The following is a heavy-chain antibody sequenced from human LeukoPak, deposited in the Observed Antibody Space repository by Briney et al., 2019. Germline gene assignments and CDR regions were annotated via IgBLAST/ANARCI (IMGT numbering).Heavy chain of an antibody. D-gene: IGHD2-2*02. V-gene: IGHV3-49*04. Sequence: GGSLRLSCTASGFTFGDYAMSWVRQAPGKWLEWVGFIRSKAYGGTTEYAASVKGRSTISRDDSTSIAYLQMNSLKTEDTAVYNCTSCSSISCYTLDFDYWGQGTLVTVSS. CDR2: IRSKAYGGTT. CDR3: TSCSSISCYTLDFDY. CDR1: GFTFGDYA. J-gene: IGHJ4*02.